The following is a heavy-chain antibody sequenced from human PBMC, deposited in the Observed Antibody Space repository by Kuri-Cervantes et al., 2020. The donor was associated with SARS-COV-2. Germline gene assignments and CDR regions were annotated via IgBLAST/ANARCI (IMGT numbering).Heavy chain of an antibody. CDR1: GLTFSSYA. J-gene: IGHJ4*02. Sequence: GGSLRPSCAASGLTFSSYAIHWVRQAPGKGLEWVAVISYDGSNKYYADSVKGRFTISRDNSKNTLYLQMNSLRAEDTAVYYCAKGIAVAGTGGFDYWGQGTLVTVSS. CDR3: AKGIAVAGTGGFDY. V-gene: IGHV3-30-3*01. D-gene: IGHD6-19*01. CDR2: ISYDGSNK.